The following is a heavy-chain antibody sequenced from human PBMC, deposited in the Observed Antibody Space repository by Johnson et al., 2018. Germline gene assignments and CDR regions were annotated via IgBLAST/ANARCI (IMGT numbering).Heavy chain of an antibody. V-gene: IGHV3-9*01. J-gene: IGHJ3*02. Sequence: VQLVQSGGGLVQPGRSLRLSCAASGFTFDDYAMHWVRQAPGKGLEWVSGISWNSGSIGYADSVKGRFTISRDNAKNSLYLQMNSLRAEETALYYCAKDYYYGSGSYYNTGAFDIWGQGTMVIVSS. CDR3: AKDYYYGSGSYYNTGAFDI. D-gene: IGHD3-10*01. CDR2: ISWNSGSI. CDR1: GFTFDDYA.